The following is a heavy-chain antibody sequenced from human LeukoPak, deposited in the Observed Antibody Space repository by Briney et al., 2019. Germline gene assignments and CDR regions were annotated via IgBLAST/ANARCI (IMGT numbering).Heavy chain of an antibody. CDR1: GFTFSAYP. J-gene: IGHJ3*01. D-gene: IGHD3-10*01. Sequence: GGSLRLSCTASGFTFSAYPMHWVRQAPGKRLEYVSAITSDGSGTYYARSVEGRFTISRDNSKNTLYLQMGSLRTDDMAMYYCAGDRYYYDLWGQGTMVTVSS. V-gene: IGHV3-64*01. CDR3: AGDRYYYDL. CDR2: ITSDGSGT.